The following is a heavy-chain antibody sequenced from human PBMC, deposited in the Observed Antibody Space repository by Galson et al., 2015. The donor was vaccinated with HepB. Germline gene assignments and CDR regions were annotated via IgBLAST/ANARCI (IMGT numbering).Heavy chain of an antibody. CDR1: GFTFSRSD. CDR2: IGTDSDT. Sequence: SLRLSCAASGFTFSRSDMHWVRQVTGNGLQWVSAIGTDSDTYYADSVKGRFTISRENAQNSLYLEMNDLRAEDTAVYYCVREGRSSSWNNGYFDLWGRGTLVTVSS. D-gene: IGHD6-13*01. J-gene: IGHJ2*01. V-gene: IGHV3-13*01. CDR3: VREGRSSSWNNGYFDL.